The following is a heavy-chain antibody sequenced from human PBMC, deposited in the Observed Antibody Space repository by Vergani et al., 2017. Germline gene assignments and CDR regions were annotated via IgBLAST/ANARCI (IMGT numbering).Heavy chain of an antibody. D-gene: IGHD3-22*01. V-gene: IGHV1-18*01. J-gene: IGHJ6*02. CDR2: ISAYNGNT. CDR3: AXDHRYYYDSTNRPHGMDV. Sequence: QVQLVQSGAEVKKPGASVKVSCKASGYTFTSYGISWVRQAPGQGLEWMGWISAYNGNTNYAQKLQGRVTMTTDTSTSTAYMELRSLRSDDTAVYYCAXDHRYYYDSTNRPHGMDVWGQGTTVTVSS. CDR1: GYTFTSYG.